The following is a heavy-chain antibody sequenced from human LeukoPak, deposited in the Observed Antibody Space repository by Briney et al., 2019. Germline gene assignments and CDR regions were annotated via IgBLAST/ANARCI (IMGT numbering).Heavy chain of an antibody. Sequence: SQTLSLTCTVSGGSISSSDYYWSWIRQPPGKGLEWIGYIYSSGGTYYNPSLKSRLTISVDTSKNQFSLKLSSVTAADTAVYYCARDTLGSGYDAFDIWGQGTMVTVSS. J-gene: IGHJ3*02. V-gene: IGHV4-30-4*08. CDR2: IYSSGGT. CDR3: ARDTLGSGYDAFDI. D-gene: IGHD3-10*01. CDR1: GGSISSSDYY.